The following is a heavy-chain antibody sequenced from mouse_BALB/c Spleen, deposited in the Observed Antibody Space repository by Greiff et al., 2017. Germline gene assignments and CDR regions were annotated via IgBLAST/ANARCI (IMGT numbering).Heavy chain of an antibody. Sequence: VQLQQSGAELVRPGALVKLSCKASGFNIKDYYMHWVKQRPEQGLEWIGWIDPENGNTIYDPKFQGKASITADTSSNTAYLQLSSLTSEDTAVYYCAVLTTVAYWGQGTLVTVSA. J-gene: IGHJ3*01. D-gene: IGHD1-1*01. CDR1: GFNIKDYY. CDR3: AVLTTVAY. V-gene: IGHV14-1*02. CDR2: IDPENGNT.